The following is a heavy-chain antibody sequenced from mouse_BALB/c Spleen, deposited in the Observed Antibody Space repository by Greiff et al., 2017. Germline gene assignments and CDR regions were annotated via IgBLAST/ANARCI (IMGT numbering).Heavy chain of an antibody. Sequence: EVNVVESGGGLVKPGGSLKLSCAASGFTFSSYTMSWVRQTPEKRLEWVANISSGGGNTYYPDSVKGRFTISRDNAKNNLYLQMSSLRSEDTALYYCARGGGYFYYFDYWGQGTTLTVSS. V-gene: IGHV5-9*03. CDR3: ARGGGYFYYFDY. CDR2: ISSGGGNT. CDR1: GFTFSSYT. J-gene: IGHJ2*01. D-gene: IGHD2-3*01.